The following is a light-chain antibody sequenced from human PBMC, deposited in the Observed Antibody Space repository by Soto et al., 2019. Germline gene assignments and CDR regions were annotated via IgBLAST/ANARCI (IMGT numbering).Light chain of an antibody. CDR1: QGISNY. CDR2: SAS. J-gene: IGKJ1*01. CDR3: QRYDSAPWT. V-gene: IGKV1-27*01. Sequence: DIQMTQSPSSLSASVGDKVTITCRASQGISNYLAWYQQKPGKVPTLLIYSASTLQSGVPSRFSGSGSGTAFTITISSLQHEDVVTYYCQRYDSAPWTFGQGTKVEIK.